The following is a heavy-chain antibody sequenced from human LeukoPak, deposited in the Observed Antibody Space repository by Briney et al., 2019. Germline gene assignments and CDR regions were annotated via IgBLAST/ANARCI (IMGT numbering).Heavy chain of an antibody. Sequence: GGSLRLSCAASGFTFSSYAMHWVRQAPGKGLEWVAVISYDGSNKYYADSVKGRSTISRDNSKNTLYLQMNSLRAEDTAVYYCARDTWGCFDYWGQGTLVTVSS. CDR3: ARDTWGCFDY. CDR1: GFTFSSYA. CDR2: ISYDGSNK. D-gene: IGHD2-8*02. J-gene: IGHJ4*02. V-gene: IGHV3-30*04.